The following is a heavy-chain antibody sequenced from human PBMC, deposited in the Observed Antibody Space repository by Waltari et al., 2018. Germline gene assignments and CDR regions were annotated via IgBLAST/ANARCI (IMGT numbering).Heavy chain of an antibody. J-gene: IGHJ4*02. CDR3: ARQFSSGWYSEY. Sequence: QVQLQQWGAGLLKPSETLSLTCAGHGVSLSGYYWRGIPHPPGKGLEWIGEINHSGSTNYNPSLKSRVTISVDTSKNQFSLKVSSVTAADTAVYYCARQFSSGWYSEYWGQGTLVTVSS. V-gene: IGHV4-34*01. CDR2: INHSGST. CDR1: GVSLSGYY. D-gene: IGHD6-19*01.